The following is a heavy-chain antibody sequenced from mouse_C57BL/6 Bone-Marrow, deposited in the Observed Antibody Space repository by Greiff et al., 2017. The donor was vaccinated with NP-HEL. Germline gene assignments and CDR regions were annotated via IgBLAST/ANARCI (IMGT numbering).Heavy chain of an antibody. CDR1: GYTFTDYN. J-gene: IGHJ3*01. CDR3: ARNYYGSSPWFAY. Sequence: EVQLQQSGPELVKPGASVKIPCKASGYTFTDYNMDWVKQSHGKSLEWIGDINPNNGGTIYNQKFKGKATLTVDKSSSTAYMELRSLTSEDTAVYYGARNYYGSSPWFAYWGQGTLVTVSA. CDR2: INPNNGGT. D-gene: IGHD1-1*01. V-gene: IGHV1-18*01.